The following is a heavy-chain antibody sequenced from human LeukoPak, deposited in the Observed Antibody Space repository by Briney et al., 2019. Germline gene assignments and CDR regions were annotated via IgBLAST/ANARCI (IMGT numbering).Heavy chain of an antibody. CDR3: ARGVAVAGYYYYYYMDV. CDR2: IYYSGST. CDR1: GGSISSSSYY. V-gene: IGHV4-39*07. D-gene: IGHD6-19*01. Sequence: SETLSLTCTVSGGSISSSSYYWGWIRQPPGKGLEWIRSIYYSGSTYYNPSLKSRVTISVDTSKNQFSLKLSSVTAADTAVYYCARGVAVAGYYYYYYMDVWGKGTTVTISS. J-gene: IGHJ6*03.